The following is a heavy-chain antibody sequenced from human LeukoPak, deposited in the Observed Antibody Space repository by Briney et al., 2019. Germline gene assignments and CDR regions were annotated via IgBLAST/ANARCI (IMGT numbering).Heavy chain of an antibody. D-gene: IGHD3-16*01. CDR1: GGSISSGDYF. J-gene: IGHJ5*02. CDR2: IYNTGNT. CDR3: ARRGGGRWFDP. Sequence: SETLSLNCTVSGGSISSGDYFWSWIRQHPERGLEWIGYIYNTGNTYCNPSLKSRVTLSVDTSKNQFSLKLTSVTAADTAVYYCARRGGGRWFDPWGQGTLVTVSS. V-gene: IGHV4-31*03.